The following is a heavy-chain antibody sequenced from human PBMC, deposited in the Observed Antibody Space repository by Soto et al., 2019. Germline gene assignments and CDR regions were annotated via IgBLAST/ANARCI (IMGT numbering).Heavy chain of an antibody. D-gene: IGHD3-22*01. CDR3: AGRSPGGRGYPTLAFDY. Sequence: QVQLQESGPGLVKPSQTLSLTCTVSGGSISSGGYYWSWIRQHPGKGLEWIGYIYYSGSTYYNPSLKSRVTISVDTSKNQFSLKLSSVTAADTAVYYCAGRSPGGRGYPTLAFDYWGQGTLVTVSS. CDR1: GGSISSGGYY. J-gene: IGHJ4*02. V-gene: IGHV4-31*03. CDR2: IYYSGST.